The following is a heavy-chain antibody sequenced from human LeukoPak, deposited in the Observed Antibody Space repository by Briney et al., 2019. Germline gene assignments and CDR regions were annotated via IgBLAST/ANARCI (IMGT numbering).Heavy chain of an antibody. V-gene: IGHV1-18*01. J-gene: IGHJ4*02. D-gene: IGHD2-8*02. Sequence: ASVNPSPTASSYPLTTYCRTCIRQSPGQGLEWMGWISPYNENTNYRLKFQGRLTLTTDTATSTAYMELRSLQSDDSAVYSCTWWGGGGQWGRASVDSVCS. CDR2: ISPYNENT. CDR3: TWWGGGGQ. CDR1: SYPLTTYC.